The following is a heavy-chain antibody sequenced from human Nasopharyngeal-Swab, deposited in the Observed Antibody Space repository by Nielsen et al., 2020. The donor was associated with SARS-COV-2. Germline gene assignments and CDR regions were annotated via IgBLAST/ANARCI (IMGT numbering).Heavy chain of an antibody. J-gene: IGHJ4*02. Sequence: GASLPMSCAASGFTFSSSSMNWVRQAPGKGLEWVSSISSSSSYIYYADSVKGRFTISRDNDKNSLYLQMNSLRAEDTAVYYCVRHLPLRFLEWLFPDYFDYWGQGTLVTVSS. D-gene: IGHD3-3*01. CDR2: ISSSSSYI. CDR3: VRHLPLRFLEWLFPDYFDY. V-gene: IGHV3-21*01. CDR1: GFTFSSSS.